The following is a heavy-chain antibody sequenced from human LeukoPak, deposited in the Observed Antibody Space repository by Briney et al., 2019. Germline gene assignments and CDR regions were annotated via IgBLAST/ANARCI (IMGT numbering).Heavy chain of an antibody. D-gene: IGHD2-2*02. V-gene: IGHV4-38-2*02. CDR1: GYSISSGYY. CDR2: IYHSGST. CDR3: ARDGGVVVPAAILWNWYDP. Sequence: SETLSLTCTVSGYSISSGYYWGWIRQPPGKGLEWIGSIYHSGSTYYNPSLKSRVTISVDTSKNQFSLKLSSVTAADTAVYYCARDGGVVVPAAILWNWYDPWGQGTLVTVSS. J-gene: IGHJ5*02.